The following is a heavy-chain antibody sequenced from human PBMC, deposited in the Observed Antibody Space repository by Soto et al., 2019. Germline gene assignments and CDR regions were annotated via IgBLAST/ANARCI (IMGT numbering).Heavy chain of an antibody. J-gene: IGHJ3*02. CDR1: GYTFTSYD. CDR3: ARGSNARDFWSGPGAFDI. V-gene: IGHV1-8*01. D-gene: IGHD3-3*01. Sequence: QVQLVQSGAEVKKPGASVKVSCKASGYTFTSYDINWVRQATGQGLEWMGWMNPNSGNTGYAQKFQGRVTMTRNTSISTAYMELSSLRSEDTAVYYCARGSNARDFWSGPGAFDIWGQGTMVTVSS. CDR2: MNPNSGNT.